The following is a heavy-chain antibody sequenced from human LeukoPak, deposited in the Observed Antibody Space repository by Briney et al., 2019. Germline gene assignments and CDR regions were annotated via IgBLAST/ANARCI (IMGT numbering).Heavy chain of an antibody. Sequence: ASVKVSCKTSGYTXNGYYMHGVRQAPGQGLEWMGWINPNSGDTNYAQKFQGRVTMTSDTSISTAYMELRRLRSDDTAVYYCARPAYYDILTDDPSNNWFDPWGQGTLVTVSS. V-gene: IGHV1-2*02. CDR2: INPNSGDT. D-gene: IGHD3-9*01. CDR3: ARPAYYDILTDDPSNNWFDP. CDR1: GYTXNGYY. J-gene: IGHJ5*02.